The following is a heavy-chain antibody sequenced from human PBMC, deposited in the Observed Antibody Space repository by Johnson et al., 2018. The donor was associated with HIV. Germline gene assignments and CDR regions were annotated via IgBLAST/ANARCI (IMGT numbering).Heavy chain of an antibody. J-gene: IGHJ3*02. CDR2: INWNGGST. CDR1: GFTFSSYW. D-gene: IGHD1-26*01. V-gene: IGHV3-NL1*01. Sequence: QVQLVESGGGVVQAGRSLRLSCAASGFTFSSYWMHWVRQVAGKGLEWISGINWNGGSTSYSDSVKGRFTISRDNSKNTLYLQMNSLRAEDTAVYHCARDRIVGADYDAFDIWGQGTMVTVSS. CDR3: ARDRIVGADYDAFDI.